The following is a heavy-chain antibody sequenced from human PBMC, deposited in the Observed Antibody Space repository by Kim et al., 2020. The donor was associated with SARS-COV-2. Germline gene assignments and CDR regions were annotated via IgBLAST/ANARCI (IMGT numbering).Heavy chain of an antibody. CDR2: ISSSSSYI. V-gene: IGHV3-21*01. CDR3: ARVVSSSWYVWFDP. D-gene: IGHD6-6*01. Sequence: GGSLRLSCAASGFTFSSYSMNWVRQAPGKGLEWVSSISSSSSYIYYADSVKGRFTISRDNAKNSLYLQMNSLRAEDTAVYYCARVVSSSWYVWFDPWGQGTLVTVSS. J-gene: IGHJ5*02. CDR1: GFTFSSYS.